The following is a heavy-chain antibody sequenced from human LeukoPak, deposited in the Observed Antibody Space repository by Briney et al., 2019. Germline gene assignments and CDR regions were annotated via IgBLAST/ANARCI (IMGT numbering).Heavy chain of an antibody. CDR3: ARPRYCSGGSCYVDY. D-gene: IGHD2-15*01. V-gene: IGHV3-9*01. CDR1: GFTFDDYA. Sequence: PGRSLRLSCAASGFTFDDYAMHWVRQAPGKGLEWVSGISWNSGSIGYADSVKGRLTISRDNAKNSLYLQMNSLRAKDTAVYYCARPRYCSGGSCYVDYWGQGTLVTVSS. J-gene: IGHJ4*02. CDR2: ISWNSGSI.